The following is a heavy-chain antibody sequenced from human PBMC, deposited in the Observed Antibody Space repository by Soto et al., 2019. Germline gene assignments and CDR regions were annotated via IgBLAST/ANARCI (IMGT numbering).Heavy chain of an antibody. V-gene: IGHV1-46*01. CDR2: INPSGGST. Sequence: QVQLVQSGAEVKKPGASVKVSCKASGYTFTSYYMHWVRQAPGQGLEWMGIINPSGGSTSYAQKFQGRVTLSRDTSTTAVYLGLSSLSPEDTAVYYCARGLSGPDFDYWGQGTLVTVSS. CDR1: GYTFTSYY. D-gene: IGHD5-12*01. CDR3: ARGLSGPDFDY. J-gene: IGHJ4*02.